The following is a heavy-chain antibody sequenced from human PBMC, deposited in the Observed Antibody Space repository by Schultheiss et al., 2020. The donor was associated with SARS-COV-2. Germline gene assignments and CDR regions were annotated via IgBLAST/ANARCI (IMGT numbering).Heavy chain of an antibody. CDR1: GFTFDDYA. CDR2: ISWNSGSI. D-gene: IGHD6-6*01. Sequence: GGSLRLSCAASGFTFDDYAMHWVRQAPGKGLEWVSGISWNSGSIGYADSVKGRFTISRDNAKNSLYLQMNSLKTEDTAVYYCTSQEYSSIAVPYYFDYWGQGTLVTVSS. J-gene: IGHJ4*02. CDR3: TSQEYSSIAVPYYFDY. V-gene: IGHV3-9*01.